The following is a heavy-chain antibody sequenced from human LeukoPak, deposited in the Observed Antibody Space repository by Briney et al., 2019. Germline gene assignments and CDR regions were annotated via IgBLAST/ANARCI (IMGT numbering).Heavy chain of an antibody. J-gene: IGHJ4*02. CDR1: GFTFDDFA. V-gene: IGHV3-9*01. Sequence: GRSLRLSCTASGFTFDDFAMHWVRQAPGKGLEWVSSISWNSDNIGYADSVKGRFTISRDNAKNSLYLQMSSLRVDDTAFYYCTKSGPGLWGQGTLVTVSS. CDR2: ISWNSDNI. CDR3: TKSGPGL.